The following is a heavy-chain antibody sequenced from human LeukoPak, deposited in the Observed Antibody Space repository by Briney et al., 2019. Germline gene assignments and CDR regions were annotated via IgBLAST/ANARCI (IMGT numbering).Heavy chain of an antibody. Sequence: PSETLSLTCTVSGGSISSYYWSWIRQPAGKGLEWIGRIYTSGSTNYNPSLKSRVTMSVDTSKNQFSLKLSSVTAADTAVYYCASVLKQWLPEARGMDVWGQGTTVTVSS. CDR2: IYTSGST. CDR3: ASVLKQWLPEARGMDV. J-gene: IGHJ6*02. V-gene: IGHV4-4*07. D-gene: IGHD6-19*01. CDR1: GGSISSYY.